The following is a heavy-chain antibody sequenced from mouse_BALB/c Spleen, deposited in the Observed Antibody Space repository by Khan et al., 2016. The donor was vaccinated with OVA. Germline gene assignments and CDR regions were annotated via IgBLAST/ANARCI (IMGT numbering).Heavy chain of an antibody. V-gene: IGHV1-69*02. D-gene: IGHD1-1*01. CDR3: VRSFHYGSSTWLAD. CDR1: GYPLTSYW. CDR2: IDPSDSYT. Sequence: QVQLQQPGAELVKPGASVKLSCKASGYPLTSYWLHWVKQRPGQGPEWIGEIDPSDSYTNYNQKFEGRATLTVDKYSSKTYMYLSSLTSEDSAVYYCVRSFHYGSSTWLADWGQGTLVTVSS. J-gene: IGHJ3*01.